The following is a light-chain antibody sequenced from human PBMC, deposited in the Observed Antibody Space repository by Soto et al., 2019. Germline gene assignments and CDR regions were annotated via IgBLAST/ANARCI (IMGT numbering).Light chain of an antibody. CDR3: QQYNSYWWT. CDR1: QGIGNA. J-gene: IGKJ1*01. Sequence: AIQMTQSPSSLSASVGDRVTISCRASQGIGNALGWYQQKPGKPPKVLIYDASSLESGVPSRFSGSGSGTEFTLTISSLQPDDFATYYCQQYNSYWWTFGQGTKVDIK. V-gene: IGKV1-13*02. CDR2: DAS.